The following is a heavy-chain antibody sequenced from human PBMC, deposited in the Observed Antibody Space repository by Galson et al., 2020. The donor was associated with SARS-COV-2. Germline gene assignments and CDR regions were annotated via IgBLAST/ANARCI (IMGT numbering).Heavy chain of an antibody. Sequence: ASETLSLTCTVSGGSISSYYWSWIRQPAGTGQEWIWRIHTSGSTNYNPSLTSRVTMSVDTSKNQFSLTLSSVTAADTAVYYCARDLARTSYYYDSSGYTGGFDLWGQGTLVTVSS. D-gene: IGHD3-22*01. V-gene: IGHV4-4*07. CDR3: ARDLARTSYYYDSSGYTGGFDL. J-gene: IGHJ5*02. CDR2: IHTSGST. CDR1: GGSISSYY.